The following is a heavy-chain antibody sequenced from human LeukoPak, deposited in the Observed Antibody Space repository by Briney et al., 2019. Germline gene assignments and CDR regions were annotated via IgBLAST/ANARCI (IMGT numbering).Heavy chain of an antibody. J-gene: IGHJ4*01. Sequence: GGSLRLSCAASGFTFSTYWMHWVRQAPGKGLEWVAHIKPDGSEKNYADSVRGRFTISRDNTKNSLFLQMNSLRVDDSAVYYCARAGTGRWQWHLIDYWGQRSLVTVSS. D-gene: IGHD6-19*01. CDR3: ARAGTGRWQWHLIDY. V-gene: IGHV3-7*01. CDR1: GFTFSTYW. CDR2: IKPDGSEK.